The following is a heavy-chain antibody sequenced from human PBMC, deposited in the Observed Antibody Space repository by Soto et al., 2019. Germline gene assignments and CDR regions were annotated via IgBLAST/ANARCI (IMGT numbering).Heavy chain of an antibody. D-gene: IGHD2-15*01. J-gene: IGHJ6*03. CDR1: GGSISSGGYF. CDR3: AGIYRSGGTCYSTYSYYSVDV. Sequence: QVQLQESGPGLVKPSQTQSLTCTVSGGSISSGGYFWNWLRQLPGKGLEWIGYIYYSGSTYYNPSVSSRITMSVDTSTNQFSLKLSSVTAADTAVYYSAGIYRSGGTCYSTYSYYSVDVWGKGTTVTVSS. V-gene: IGHV4-31*03. CDR2: IYYSGST.